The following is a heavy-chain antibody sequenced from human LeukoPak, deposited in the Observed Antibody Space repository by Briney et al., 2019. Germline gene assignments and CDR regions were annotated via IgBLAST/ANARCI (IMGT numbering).Heavy chain of an antibody. CDR3: ARGNQGNWFEY. D-gene: IGHD4-23*01. V-gene: IGHV3-48*03. Sequence: GGSLRLSCAASGFTFSSYEMNWVRQAPGKGLEWVSYISSRGSTKHYADSVKGRFTISRDNAKNSLYLQMNSLRAEDTAVYYCARGNQGNWFEYWGKGALVTVFS. J-gene: IGHJ4*02. CDR1: GFTFSSYE. CDR2: ISSRGSTK.